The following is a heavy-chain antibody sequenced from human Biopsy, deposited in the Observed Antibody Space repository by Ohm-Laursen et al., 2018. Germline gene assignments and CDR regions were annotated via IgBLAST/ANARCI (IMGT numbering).Heavy chain of an antibody. J-gene: IGHJ2*01. Sequence: GTLSLTCTVSGDSISSNYWGWIRQPPGKGLEWIGYVFYTGSTDYNPSLQSRVTISVDTSKNHFSLRFRSVTPADTAIYYCARDRGYYSDRTVPGYFDLWGRGTLVTVSS. D-gene: IGHD3-22*01. V-gene: IGHV4-59*01. CDR1: GDSISSNY. CDR3: ARDRGYYSDRTVPGYFDL. CDR2: VFYTGST.